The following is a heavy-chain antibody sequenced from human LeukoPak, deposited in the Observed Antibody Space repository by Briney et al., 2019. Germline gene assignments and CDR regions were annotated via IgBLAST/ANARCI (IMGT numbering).Heavy chain of an antibody. V-gene: IGHV1-8*01. Sequence: GASVKVSCKASGNTFPSYDITWVRQAPGQGLEWMGWMNPNSGNTGYAQKFQGRVTMTRDTSISTAYMELSSLRSEDTAVYYCITMVRGESDFDYWGQGTLVTVSS. CDR3: ITMVRGESDFDY. CDR1: GNTFPSYD. J-gene: IGHJ4*02. CDR2: MNPNSGNT. D-gene: IGHD3-10*01.